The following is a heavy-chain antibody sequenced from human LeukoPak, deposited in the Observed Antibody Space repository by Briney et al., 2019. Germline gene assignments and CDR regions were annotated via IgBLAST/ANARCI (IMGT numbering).Heavy chain of an antibody. J-gene: IGHJ6*03. CDR3: TRAGVRGDTRIYYYYYMDV. D-gene: IGHD3-10*01. CDR1: GGSISSYY. V-gene: IGHV4-59*01. Sequence: SETLSLTCTVSGGSISSYYWSWTRQPPGKGLEWIGYIYYSGSTNYNPSLKSRVTISVDTSKNQFSLKLSSVTAADTAVYYCTRAGVRGDTRIYYYYYMDVWGKGTTVTVSS. CDR2: IYYSGST.